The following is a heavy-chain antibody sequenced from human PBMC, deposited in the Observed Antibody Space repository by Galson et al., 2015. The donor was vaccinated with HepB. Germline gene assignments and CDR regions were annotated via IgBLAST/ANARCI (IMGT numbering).Heavy chain of an antibody. V-gene: IGHV3-30-3*01. D-gene: IGHD2-15*01. CDR2: ISYDGSNK. Sequence: SLRLSCAASGFTFSSYAMHWVRQAPGKGLEWVAVISYDGSNKYYADSVKGRFTISRDNSKNTLYLQMNSLRAKDTAVYYCVGKKWSFDYWGQGTLVTVSS. CDR3: VGKKWSFDY. CDR1: GFTFSSYA. J-gene: IGHJ4*02.